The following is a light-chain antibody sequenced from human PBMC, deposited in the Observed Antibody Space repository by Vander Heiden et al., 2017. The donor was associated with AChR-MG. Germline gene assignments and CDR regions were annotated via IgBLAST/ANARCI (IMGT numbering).Light chain of an antibody. V-gene: IGKV3-20*01. CDR3: HQYGRLPWT. CDR1: QSVSSSY. Sequence: ENVLTQSPGTLSLSPGERVTLSCRASQSVSSSYLAWYQQKPGQAPRLLMFGASSRATGIPDRFSGSGSGTDFTLTISGLEPEDFAVYYCHQYGRLPWTFGQGTKVEIK. J-gene: IGKJ1*01. CDR2: GAS.